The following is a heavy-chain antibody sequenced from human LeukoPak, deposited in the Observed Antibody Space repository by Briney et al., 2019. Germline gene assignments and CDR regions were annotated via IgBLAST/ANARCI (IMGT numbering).Heavy chain of an antibody. D-gene: IGHD2-21*01. Sequence: PGRSLRLSCAASGFTLSSYAMSWVRQAPGKGLGWVSAISDSGNTYHADSVKGRFTISRDSSKNTLFLQMNRLRPEDAAVYYCAKAPVTTCRGAYCYPFDYWGQGTLVTVSS. CDR3: AKAPVTTCRGAYCYPFDY. V-gene: IGHV3-23*01. CDR1: GFTLSSYA. J-gene: IGHJ4*02. CDR2: ISDSGNT.